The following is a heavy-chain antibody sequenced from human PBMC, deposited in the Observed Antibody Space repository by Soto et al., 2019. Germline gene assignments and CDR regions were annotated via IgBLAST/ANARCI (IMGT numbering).Heavy chain of an antibody. D-gene: IGHD3-16*02. CDR1: GGTFSSSG. CDR2: IVPSLDTT. Sequence: QVHLVQSGTEVKKPGSSVKVSCKASGGTFSSSGFSWVRQAPGQGLEWMGMIVPSLDTTNYAQKFQARVTITADEVTSTAYMELRSLRAEDTAVYYCARWPQPRYTADPYAVDVWGQGTRFIGSS. J-gene: IGHJ6*02. V-gene: IGHV1-69*11. CDR3: ARWPQPRYTADPYAVDV.